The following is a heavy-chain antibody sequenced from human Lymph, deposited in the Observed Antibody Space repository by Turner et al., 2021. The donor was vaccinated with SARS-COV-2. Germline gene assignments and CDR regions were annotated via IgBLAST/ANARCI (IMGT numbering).Heavy chain of an antibody. CDR1: GFTFDDYG. D-gene: IGHD7-27*01. CDR3: ARGTGAADY. J-gene: IGHJ4*02. V-gene: IGHV3-20*01. Sequence: EVQLVESGGGVVRPGGSLRLSCAASGFTFDDYGMCWVRQAPGRGLAWVSNINWNGGSTGYADSVKGRFTISRDNAKNSLYLQVNSLRAEDTALYHCARGTGAADYWGQGTLVTVSS. CDR2: INWNGGST.